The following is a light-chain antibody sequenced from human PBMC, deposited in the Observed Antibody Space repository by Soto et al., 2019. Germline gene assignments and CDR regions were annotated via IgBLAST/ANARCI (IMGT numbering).Light chain of an antibody. Sequence: EIVLTQSPATLSLSPGERATLSCRASQSVSSDLACYQQKPRQAPRLLIYDASNRATGIPARFSGSGSGTDFTLTISSLEPEDFAVYYCQQRSNWPSTFGGGTKVEIK. CDR1: QSVSSD. V-gene: IGKV3-11*01. J-gene: IGKJ4*01. CDR2: DAS. CDR3: QQRSNWPST.